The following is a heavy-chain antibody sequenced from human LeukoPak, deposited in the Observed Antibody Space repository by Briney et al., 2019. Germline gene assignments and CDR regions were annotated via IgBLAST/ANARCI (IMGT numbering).Heavy chain of an antibody. V-gene: IGHV1-2*02. D-gene: IGHD2-15*01. CDR2: INPNSGGT. J-gene: IGHJ4*02. CDR3: ARGMALVDALDY. Sequence: GASVKVSCKASGYTFTGYYMHWVRQAPGQGLEWMGWINPNSGGTNYAQKLQGRVTMTADTSTSTAYMELRSLRSDDTAVYYCARGMALVDALDYWGQGTLVTVSS. CDR1: GYTFTGYY.